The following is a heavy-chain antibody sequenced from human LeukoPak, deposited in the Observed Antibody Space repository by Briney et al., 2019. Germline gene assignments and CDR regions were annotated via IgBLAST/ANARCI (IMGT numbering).Heavy chain of an antibody. CDR2: INPSGGST. J-gene: IGHJ4*02. CDR3: AGGEIVGATTYFDY. CDR1: GYTFTNYY. Sequence: ASVKVSCKASGYTFTNYYMHWVRQAPGQGLEWMGIINPSGGSTTYAQKFQGRVTMTRDTSTSTVYMELSGLTSEDTAAYYCAGGEIVGATTYFDYWGEGTLVTVSS. V-gene: IGHV1-46*01. D-gene: IGHD1-26*01.